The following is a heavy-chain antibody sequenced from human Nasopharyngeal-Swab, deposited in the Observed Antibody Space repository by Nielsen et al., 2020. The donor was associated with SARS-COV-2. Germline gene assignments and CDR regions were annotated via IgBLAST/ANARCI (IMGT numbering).Heavy chain of an antibody. J-gene: IGHJ5*02. D-gene: IGHD6-13*01. CDR1: GGSLTSDIEDFY. CDR2: ISGSGGST. V-gene: IGHV3-23*01. Sequence: GGSLRLSCSVSGGSLTSDIEDFYWSWIRQAPGKGLEWVSAISGSGGSTYYADSVKGRFTISRDNSENTVYLQMNSLRAEDTALYHCARPLSRDSTWTTEANWFDPWGQGTLVTVSS. CDR3: ARPLSRDSTWTTEANWFDP.